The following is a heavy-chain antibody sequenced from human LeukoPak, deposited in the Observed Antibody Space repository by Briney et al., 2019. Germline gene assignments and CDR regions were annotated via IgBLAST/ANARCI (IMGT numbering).Heavy chain of an antibody. D-gene: IGHD3-3*01. Sequence: ASVKVSCKASGYTFTSYDINWVRQATGQGLEWMGWMNPNSGNTGYAQKFQGRVTMTRNNSTSTAYMELSSLRSEDTAVYYCARQKTKASSAFDPWGQGTLVTVSS. CDR1: GYTFTSYD. J-gene: IGHJ5*02. CDR3: ARQKTKASSAFDP. CDR2: MNPNSGNT. V-gene: IGHV1-8*01.